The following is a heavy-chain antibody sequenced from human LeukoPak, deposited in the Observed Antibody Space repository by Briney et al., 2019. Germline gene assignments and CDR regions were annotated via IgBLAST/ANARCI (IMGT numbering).Heavy chain of an antibody. D-gene: IGHD3-22*01. Sequence: GGSLRLSCAASGFTFTSYAMSWVRQAPGKGLEWVSGISTSGGSTSFADSVKGRFTISRDNPRNTLYMQMNSMRAEDTAVYYCTIMHRYYDGSGYWVQWGQGTLVTVSS. CDR1: GFTFTSYA. J-gene: IGHJ4*02. V-gene: IGHV3-23*01. CDR3: TIMHRYYDGSGYWVQ. CDR2: ISTSGGST.